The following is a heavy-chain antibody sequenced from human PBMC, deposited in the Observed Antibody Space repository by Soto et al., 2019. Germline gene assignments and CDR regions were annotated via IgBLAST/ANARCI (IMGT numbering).Heavy chain of an antibody. CDR3: ARDLTMVRGVMVGMDV. CDR1: GGSFSGYY. Sequence: SETLSLTCAVYGGSFSGYYWSWIRQPPGKGLEWIGEINHSGSTNYNPSLKSRVTISVDKSKNQFSLKLSSVTAADTAVYYCARDLTMVRGVMVGMDVWGQGTTVTVSS. J-gene: IGHJ6*02. CDR2: INHSGST. D-gene: IGHD3-10*01. V-gene: IGHV4-34*01.